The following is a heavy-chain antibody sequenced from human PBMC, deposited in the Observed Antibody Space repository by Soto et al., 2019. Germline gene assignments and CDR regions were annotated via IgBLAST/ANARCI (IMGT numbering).Heavy chain of an antibody. D-gene: IGHD3-22*01. CDR2: IWYDGSNK. Sequence: GGSLRLSCAASGFTFSSYGMHWVRQAPGKGLEWVAVIWYDGSNKYYADSVKGRFTISRDNSKNTLYLQMNSLRAEDTAVYYCAREIGYYDSSGYFDYWGKGTRVTVSS. CDR3: AREIGYYDSSGYFDY. V-gene: IGHV3-33*01. J-gene: IGHJ4*02. CDR1: GFTFSSYG.